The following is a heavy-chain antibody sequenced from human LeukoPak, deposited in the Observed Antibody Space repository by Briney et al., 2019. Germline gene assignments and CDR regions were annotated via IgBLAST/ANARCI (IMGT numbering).Heavy chain of an antibody. CDR1: GGSFVGYY. CDR3: ARGYGSGSYFVY. CDR2: INHSGST. D-gene: IGHD3-10*01. J-gene: IGHJ4*02. V-gene: IGHV4-34*01. Sequence: SETLSLTCAVYGGSFVGYYWSWIRQAPGKGLEWIGEINHSGSTNYNPSLKSRVTISVDTSKNLFSLKLRYVAAVDTAVYYCARGYGSGSYFVYWGQGTLVTVSS.